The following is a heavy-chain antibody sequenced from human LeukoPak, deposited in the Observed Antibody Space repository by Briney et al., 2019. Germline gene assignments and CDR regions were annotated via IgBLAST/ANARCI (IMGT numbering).Heavy chain of an antibody. Sequence: ASVKVSCKASGYTFSNYGISWVRQAPGQGLEWMGWISVYNGNTNYAQKVQGRVTMTTDTSTNTAYMELRSLRSDDTAVYYCARNGLWFGELLDYYYYMDVWGKGTTVTISS. CDR2: ISVYNGNT. CDR3: ARNGLWFGELLDYYYYMDV. CDR1: GYTFSNYG. V-gene: IGHV1-18*01. J-gene: IGHJ6*03. D-gene: IGHD3-10*01.